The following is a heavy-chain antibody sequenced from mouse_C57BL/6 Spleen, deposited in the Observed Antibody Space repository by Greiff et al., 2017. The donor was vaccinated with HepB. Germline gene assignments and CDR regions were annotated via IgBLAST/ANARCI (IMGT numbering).Heavy chain of an antibody. Sequence: EVKLVESEGGLVQPGSSMKLSCTASGFTFSDYYMAWVRQVPEKGLEWVANINYDGSSTYYLDSLKSRFIISRDNAKNILYLQMSSLKSEDTATYYCARGRGLLRWYFDVWGAGTTVTVSS. J-gene: IGHJ1*01. CDR3: ARGRGLLRWYFDV. CDR2: INYDGSST. V-gene: IGHV5-16*01. CDR1: GFTFSDYY. D-gene: IGHD1-1*01.